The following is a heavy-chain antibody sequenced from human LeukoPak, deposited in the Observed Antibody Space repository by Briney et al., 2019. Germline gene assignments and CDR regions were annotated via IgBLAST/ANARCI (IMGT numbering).Heavy chain of an antibody. CDR2: ISSSSSYI. CDR3: ARVFWYDSSFDY. J-gene: IGHJ4*02. Sequence: GGSLRLSCAVSGFTLSTYSMNWVRQAPGKGLEWVSSISSSSSYIYYADSVKGRFTISRDNAKNSLYLQMNSLRAEDTAVYYCARVFWYDSSFDYWGQGTLVTVSS. V-gene: IGHV3-21*01. D-gene: IGHD3-22*01. CDR1: GFTLSTYS.